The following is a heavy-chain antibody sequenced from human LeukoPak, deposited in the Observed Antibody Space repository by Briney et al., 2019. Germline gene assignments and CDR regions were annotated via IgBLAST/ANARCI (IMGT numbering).Heavy chain of an antibody. CDR1: GFTFSNYS. CDR2: IYSDDT. D-gene: IGHD4/OR15-4a*01. Sequence: PGGSLRLSCATSGFTFSNYSLNWVRQAPGKGLEWVSFIYSDDTHYSDSVKGRFTISRDNSKNTLYLQMNSLRAEDTAVYYCARRAGAYSHPYGYWGQGTLVTVSS. V-gene: IGHV3-53*01. J-gene: IGHJ4*02. CDR3: ARRAGAYSHPYGY.